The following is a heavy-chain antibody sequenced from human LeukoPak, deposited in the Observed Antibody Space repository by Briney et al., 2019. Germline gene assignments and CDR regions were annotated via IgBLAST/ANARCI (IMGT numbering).Heavy chain of an antibody. CDR2: ILYDGNNK. CDR1: GFTFSNYA. V-gene: IGHV3-30-3*01. D-gene: IGHD1-26*01. CDR3: AREVASGSCFDY. Sequence: GGSLRLSCAASGFTFSNYAMHWVRQAPGKGLEWVAVILYDGNNKYYADSVKGRFTISRDNSKNTLYLQMNSLRDEDTAVYYCAREVASGSCFDYWGQGTLVTVSS. J-gene: IGHJ4*02.